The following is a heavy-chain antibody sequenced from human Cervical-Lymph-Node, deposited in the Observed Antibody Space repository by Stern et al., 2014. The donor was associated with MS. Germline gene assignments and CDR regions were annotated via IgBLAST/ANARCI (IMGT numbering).Heavy chain of an antibody. D-gene: IGHD6-19*01. CDR1: GFTFSTYG. V-gene: IGHV3-30*18. Sequence: VQLEESGGGVVQPGRSLRISCAGSGFTFSTYGMHWVRQAPGKGLEWVALISHDGSKKYYVDSVKGRFTISRDNSKNTMYVHMNSLRDEDTAVYYCAKDRGSGWSLDYWGQGTLVIVSS. CDR2: ISHDGSKK. CDR3: AKDRGSGWSLDY. J-gene: IGHJ4*02.